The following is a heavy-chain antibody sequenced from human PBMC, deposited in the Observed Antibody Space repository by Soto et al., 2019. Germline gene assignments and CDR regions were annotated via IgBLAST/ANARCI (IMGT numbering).Heavy chain of an antibody. CDR1: GGTFSSYA. Sequence: QVQLVQSGAEVKKPGSSVKVSCKASGGTFSSYAISWVRQAPGQGLEWMGGIIPICGTANYAQKFQGRVTITADESTSTAYMELSSLISEATAVYYCARDGGIYDYSPFDYWGQGTMVTVSS. J-gene: IGHJ4*02. CDR3: ARDGGIYDYSPFDY. D-gene: IGHD4-4*01. V-gene: IGHV1-69*12. CDR2: IIPICGTA.